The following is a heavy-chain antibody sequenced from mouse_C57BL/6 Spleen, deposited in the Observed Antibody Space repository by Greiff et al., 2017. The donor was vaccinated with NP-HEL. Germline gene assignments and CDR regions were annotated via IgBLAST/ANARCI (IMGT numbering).Heavy chain of an antibody. Sequence: DVKLVESGGGLVKPGGSLKLSCAASGFTFSSYAMSWVRQTPEKRLEWVATISDGGSYTYYPDNVKGRFTISRDNAKNNLYLQMSHLKSEDTAMYYCARDRGYFDVGGTGTTVTVSS. CDR2: ISDGGSYT. V-gene: IGHV5-4*01. CDR1: GFTFSSYA. J-gene: IGHJ1*03. CDR3: ARDRGYFDV.